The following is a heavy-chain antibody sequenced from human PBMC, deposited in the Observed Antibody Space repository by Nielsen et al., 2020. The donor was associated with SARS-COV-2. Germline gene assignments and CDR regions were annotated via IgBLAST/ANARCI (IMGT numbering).Heavy chain of an antibody. D-gene: IGHD1/OR15-1a*01. Sequence: SVKVSCKASGFTFTSSAVQWVRQARGQRLEWIGWIVVGSGYTNYAQKFQERVTITRDMSTSTAYMEVSSLRSEDTAVYFCAADLQTTMAHWYFDLWGRGTLVIVSS. J-gene: IGHJ2*01. CDR1: GFTFTSSA. CDR3: AADLQTTMAHWYFDL. CDR2: IVVGSGYT. V-gene: IGHV1-58*01.